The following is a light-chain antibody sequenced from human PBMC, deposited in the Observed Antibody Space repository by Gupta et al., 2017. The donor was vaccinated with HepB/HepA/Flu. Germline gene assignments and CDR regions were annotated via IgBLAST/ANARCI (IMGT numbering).Light chain of an antibody. CDR1: QSISSY. J-gene: IGKJ1*01. Sequence: EIVLTQSPATLPLSPGERATLSCRASQSISSYLAWYQQKPGQAPRLLIYEASNRATGIPARFSGSGSGTEFTLTISSLEPEDFAVYYCQQRSNWPPWTFGQGTKVEIK. V-gene: IGKV3-11*01. CDR2: EAS. CDR3: QQRSNWPPWT.